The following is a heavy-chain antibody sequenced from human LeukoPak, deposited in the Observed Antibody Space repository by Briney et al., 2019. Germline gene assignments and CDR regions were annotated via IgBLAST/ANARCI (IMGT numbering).Heavy chain of an antibody. D-gene: IGHD2-2*01. J-gene: IGHJ4*02. CDR2: ISYDGSNK. Sequence: GGSLRLSCAASGFTFSNAWMNWVRQAPGKGLEWVAVISYDGSNKYYADSVKGRFTISRDNSKNTLYLQMNSLRAEDTAVYYCAKEGGRYCSSTSCLYFNYWGQGTLVTVSS. CDR3: AKEGGRYCSSTSCLYFNY. V-gene: IGHV3-30*18. CDR1: GFTFSNAW.